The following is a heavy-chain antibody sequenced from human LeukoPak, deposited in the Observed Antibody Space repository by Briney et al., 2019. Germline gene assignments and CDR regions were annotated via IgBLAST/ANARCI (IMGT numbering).Heavy chain of an antibody. Sequence: SGGSLRLSCEGSGFTFSSYSMIWVRQAPGKGLEWISSIRGDSTETRHADSLMGRFTISRDNAKKSLYLQMNSLRAEDTAVYYCARGHFGVVLDYWGQGTLVTVSS. CDR3: ARGHFGVVLDY. V-gene: IGHV3-21*01. CDR1: GFTFSSYS. J-gene: IGHJ4*02. CDR2: IRGDSTET. D-gene: IGHD3-3*01.